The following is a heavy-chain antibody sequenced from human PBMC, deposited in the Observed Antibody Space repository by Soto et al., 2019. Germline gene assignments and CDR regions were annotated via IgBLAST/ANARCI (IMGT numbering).Heavy chain of an antibody. J-gene: IGHJ3*02. CDR3: AKVRLRFLEWLFWNAFDI. Sequence: GGSLRLSCAASGFTFSSYGMHWVRQAPGKGLEWVAVISYDGSNKYYADSVKGRFTISRDNSKNTLYLQMSSLRAEDTAVYYCAKVRLRFLEWLFWNAFDIWGQGTMVTVSS. CDR1: GFTFSSYG. V-gene: IGHV3-30*18. CDR2: ISYDGSNK. D-gene: IGHD3-3*01.